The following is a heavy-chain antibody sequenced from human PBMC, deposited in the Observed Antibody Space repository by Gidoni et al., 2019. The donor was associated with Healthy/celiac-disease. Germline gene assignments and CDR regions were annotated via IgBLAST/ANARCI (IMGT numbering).Heavy chain of an antibody. Sequence: EVQLVETGGGLIQPGGSLSLSCAASGFTVSSNYMSWVRQAPGKGLEWVSVIYSGGSTYYAESGKGRFTISRDNSKNTLYLQMNSLRAEDTAVYYCARVKTREFDYWGQGTLVTVSS. D-gene: IGHD3-10*01. CDR1: GFTVSSNY. CDR3: ARVKTREFDY. V-gene: IGHV3-53*02. CDR2: IYSGGST. J-gene: IGHJ4*02.